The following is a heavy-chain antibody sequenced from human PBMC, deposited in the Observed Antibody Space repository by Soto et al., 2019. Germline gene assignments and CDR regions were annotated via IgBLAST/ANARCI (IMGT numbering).Heavy chain of an antibody. CDR1: GGSISSYY. D-gene: IGHD2-15*01. CDR2: IYYSGST. CDR3: ARLNDCSGGSCYWFHDY. J-gene: IGHJ4*02. V-gene: IGHV4-59*08. Sequence: PSETLSLTCTVSGGSISSYYWSWIRQPPGKGLEWIGYIYYSGSTNYNPSLNSRVTISVDTSTNQFSLKLSSVTAADTAVYYCARLNDCSGGSCYWFHDYWGQGTLVTVSS.